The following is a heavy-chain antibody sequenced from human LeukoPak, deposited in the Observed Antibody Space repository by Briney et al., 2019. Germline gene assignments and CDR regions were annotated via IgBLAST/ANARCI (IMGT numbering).Heavy chain of an antibody. CDR1: GFTFSDYY. V-gene: IGHV3-11*01. CDR3: AKGSTIVRYYFDY. CDR2: ISSSGSTI. D-gene: IGHD5/OR15-5a*01. J-gene: IGHJ4*02. Sequence: GGSLRLSCAASGFTFSDYYMSWIRQAPGKGLEWVSYISSSGSTIYYADSVKGRFTISRDNAKNSLYLQMNSLRAEDTAVYYCAKGSTIVRYYFDYWGQGTLVTVSS.